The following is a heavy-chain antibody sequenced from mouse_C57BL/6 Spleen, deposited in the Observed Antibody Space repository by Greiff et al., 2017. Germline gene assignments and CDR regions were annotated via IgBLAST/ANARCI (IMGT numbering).Heavy chain of an antibody. CDR2: INPNNGGT. V-gene: IGHV1-26*01. CDR1: GYTFTDYY. D-gene: IGHD1-1*01. Sequence: EVQLQQSGPELVKPGASVKISCKASGYTFTDYYMNWVKQSHGKSLEWIGDINPNNGGTSYNQKFKGKATLTVDKSSSTAYMELRSLTSEDSAVYYCARGMDYSYYYAMDYWGQGTSVTVSS. CDR3: ARGMDYSYYYAMDY. J-gene: IGHJ4*01.